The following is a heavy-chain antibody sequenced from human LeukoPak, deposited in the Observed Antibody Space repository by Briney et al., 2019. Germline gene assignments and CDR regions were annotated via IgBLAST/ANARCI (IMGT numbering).Heavy chain of an antibody. Sequence: PSETLSLTCTVSGGPISSSSYYWGWIRQPPGKGLEWNGSIYYSGSTYYNPSLQIRVPLSVDTSKNQFSLKLSSVTAADTAVYYCARHDRGGYCSSTSCLSYAFDIWGQGTMVTVSS. CDR2: IYYSGST. D-gene: IGHD2-2*01. V-gene: IGHV4-39*01. CDR1: GGPISSSSYY. J-gene: IGHJ3*02. CDR3: ARHDRGGYCSSTSCLSYAFDI.